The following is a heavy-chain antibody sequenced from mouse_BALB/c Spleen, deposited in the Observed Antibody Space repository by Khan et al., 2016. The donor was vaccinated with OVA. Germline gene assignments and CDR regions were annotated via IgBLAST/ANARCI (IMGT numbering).Heavy chain of an antibody. Sequence: VELVESGPGLAAPSQSLSITCTISGFSLTNYGVHWVRQPPGKGLEWLVVIWSDGSTNYNSVLKSRLTVTKDNSQSQVFLKMNNLQTDDTAIYFCARQPYYHYNIMDYWGQGTSVTVSS. D-gene: IGHD2-10*01. CDR1: GFSLTNYG. CDR3: ARQPYYHYNIMDY. V-gene: IGHV2-6-1*01. CDR2: IWSDGST. J-gene: IGHJ4*01.